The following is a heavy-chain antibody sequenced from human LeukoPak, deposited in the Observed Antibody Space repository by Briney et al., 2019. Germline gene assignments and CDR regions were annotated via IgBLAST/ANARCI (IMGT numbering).Heavy chain of an antibody. CDR1: GYTLTELS. Sequence: ASVKVSCKVSGYTLTELSMHWVRQAPGKGLEWMGGFDPEDGETIYAQKFRGRVTMTEDTSTDTAYMELSSLRSEDTAVYYCATDLPGIAAAGVGFDPWGQGTLVTVSS. CDR3: ATDLPGIAAAGVGFDP. D-gene: IGHD6-13*01. J-gene: IGHJ5*02. CDR2: FDPEDGET. V-gene: IGHV1-24*01.